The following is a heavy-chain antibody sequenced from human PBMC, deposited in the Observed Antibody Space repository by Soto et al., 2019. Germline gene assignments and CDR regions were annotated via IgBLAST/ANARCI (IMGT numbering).Heavy chain of an antibody. CDR1: GYTFTSYG. J-gene: IGHJ4*02. CDR2: ISAHNGNT. CDR3: AGESRSSCHDY. Sequence: QVQLVQSGAEVKKPGASVKVSCKASGYTFTSYGISWVRQAPGQGLEWMGWISAHNGNTKYAQKLQGRVTMTTDTSTSTDYMERRSLRADDTAVYYCAGESRSSCHDYWGQGTLVTVSS. D-gene: IGHD6-13*01. V-gene: IGHV1-18*01.